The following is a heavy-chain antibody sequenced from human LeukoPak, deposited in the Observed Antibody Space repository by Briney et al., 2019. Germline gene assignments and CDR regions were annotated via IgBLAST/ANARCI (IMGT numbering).Heavy chain of an antibody. CDR1: GFTFSSYA. Sequence: PGGSLRLSCAASGFTFSSYAMSWVRQAPGKGLEWVSAISGSGGSTYYADSVKGRFTISRDNSKNTLYLQMNSLRAEDTAVYYCAKDSGGFGELDAGHWGQGTLVTVSS. CDR2: ISGSGGST. D-gene: IGHD3-10*01. CDR3: AKDSGGFGELDAGH. J-gene: IGHJ4*02. V-gene: IGHV3-23*01.